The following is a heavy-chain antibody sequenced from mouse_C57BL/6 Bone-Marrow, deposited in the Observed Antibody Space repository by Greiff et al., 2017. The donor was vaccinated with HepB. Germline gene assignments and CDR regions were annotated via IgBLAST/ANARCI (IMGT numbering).Heavy chain of an antibody. CDR3: AKLRGEDYYGSSSNFAY. D-gene: IGHD1-1*01. CDR1: GFSLTSYG. V-gene: IGHV2-9*01. J-gene: IGHJ3*01. Sequence: QVQLKESGPGLVAPSQSLSITCTVSGFSLTSYGVDWVRQPPGKGLEWLGVIWGGGSTNYNSALMSRLSISKDNSKSQVFLKMNSLQTDDTAMYYCAKLRGEDYYGSSSNFAYWGQGTLVTVSA. CDR2: IWGGGST.